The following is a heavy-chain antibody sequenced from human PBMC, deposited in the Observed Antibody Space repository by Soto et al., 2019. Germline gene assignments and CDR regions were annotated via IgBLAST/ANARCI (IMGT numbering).Heavy chain of an antibody. J-gene: IGHJ4*02. CDR1: GGSISSSSYY. CDR3: ATPNNWKYGRIIDY. Sequence: QLQLQESGPGLVKPSETLSLTCTVSGGSISSSSYYWGWIRQPPGKGLEWIGSSYYSGSTYYNPSLKSRVTIVVDTSKDQFSLKLSSVTAADTAVYYCATPNNWKYGRIIDYWGQGTLVTVSS. CDR2: SYYSGST. V-gene: IGHV4-39*01. D-gene: IGHD1-1*01.